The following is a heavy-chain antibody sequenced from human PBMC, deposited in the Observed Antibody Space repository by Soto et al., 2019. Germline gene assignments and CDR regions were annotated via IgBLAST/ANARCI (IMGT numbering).Heavy chain of an antibody. Sequence: ASVKVSCKASGYTFSTYYIHWVRQAPGQGLEWMRIINPTGGSTSYAQKFQGRVTMTRDTSTSTVYMELSSLRSEDTAVYYCARTGTTVVDYWGQGTPVTVSS. CDR1: GYTFSTYY. CDR2: INPTGGST. CDR3: ARTGTTVVDY. D-gene: IGHD1-1*01. J-gene: IGHJ4*02. V-gene: IGHV1-46*01.